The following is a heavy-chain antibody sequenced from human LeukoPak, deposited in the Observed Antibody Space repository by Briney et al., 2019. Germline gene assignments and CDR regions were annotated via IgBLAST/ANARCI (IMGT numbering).Heavy chain of an antibody. CDR2: IYYSGST. V-gene: IGHV4-59*01. D-gene: IGHD3-10*01. CDR3: ARVGLTMVRGVIITDAFDI. J-gene: IGHJ3*02. CDR1: GGPISSYY. Sequence: PSETLSLTCTVSGGPISSYYWSWIRQPPGKGLEWIGYIYYSGSTNYNPSLKSRVTISVDTSKNQFSLKLSSVTAADTAVYYCARVGLTMVRGVIITDAFDIWGQGTMVTVSS.